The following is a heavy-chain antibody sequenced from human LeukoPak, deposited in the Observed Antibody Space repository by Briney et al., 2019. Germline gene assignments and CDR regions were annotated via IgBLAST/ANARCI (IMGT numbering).Heavy chain of an antibody. CDR3: ARGRGYSSNFDY. Sequence: SETLSLTCAVYGGSFSGYYWSWIRQPPGKGLEWIGEINHSGSTNYNPSLKSRVTISVDTSKNQFSLKLSSVTAADTAVYYCARGRGYSSNFDYWGQGTLVTVSS. CDR1: GGSFSGYY. J-gene: IGHJ4*02. D-gene: IGHD6-13*01. CDR2: INHSGST. V-gene: IGHV4-34*01.